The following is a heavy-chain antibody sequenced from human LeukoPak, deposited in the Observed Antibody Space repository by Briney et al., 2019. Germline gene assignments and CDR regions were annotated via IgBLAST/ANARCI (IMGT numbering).Heavy chain of an antibody. Sequence: PGGSLRLSCAASGFTFSGSGMHWVRQAPGKGLEWVAFIRYHGSDKYYADSVKGRFTISRDNSKNTLYLQMNSLRAEDTAVYYCARDMAYYDSSGYSDYWGQGTLVTVSS. V-gene: IGHV3-30*02. CDR3: ARDMAYYDSSGYSDY. CDR1: GFTFSGSG. CDR2: IRYHGSDK. J-gene: IGHJ4*02. D-gene: IGHD3-22*01.